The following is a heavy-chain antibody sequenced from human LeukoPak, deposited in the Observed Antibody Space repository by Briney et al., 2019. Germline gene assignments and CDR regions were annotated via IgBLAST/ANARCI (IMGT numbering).Heavy chain of an antibody. J-gene: IGHJ4*02. CDR2: ISSSGSTI. CDR1: GFTFSSYE. D-gene: IGHD2-15*01. Sequence: GGSLRLSCAASGFTFSSYEMNWVRQAPGKGLEWVSYISSSGSTIYYADSVKGRFTISRDNSKNTLYLQMNSLRAEDTAVYYCASLARYCSGGSCYLDYWGQGTLVTVSS. V-gene: IGHV3-48*03. CDR3: ASLARYCSGGSCYLDY.